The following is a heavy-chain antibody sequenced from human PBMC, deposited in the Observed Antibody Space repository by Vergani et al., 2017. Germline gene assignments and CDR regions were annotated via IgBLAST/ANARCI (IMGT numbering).Heavy chain of an antibody. V-gene: IGHV5-51*01. CDR3: ARSGRDFWSGSSNDMDV. D-gene: IGHD3-3*01. CDR1: GYSFTSYW. J-gene: IGHJ6*03. CDR2: IYPGDSDT. Sequence: EVQLVQSGAEVKKPGESLKISCKGSGYSFTSYWIGWVRQMPGKGLEWMGIIYPGDSDTRYRPSFQGQVTISADKSISTAYLQWSSLKASDTAMYYCARSGRDFWSGSSNDMDVWGKGTTVTVSS.